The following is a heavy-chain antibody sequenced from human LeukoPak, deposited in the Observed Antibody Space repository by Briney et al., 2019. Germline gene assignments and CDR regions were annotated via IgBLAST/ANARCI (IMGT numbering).Heavy chain of an antibody. CDR3: ARLGYGGSGWYFDY. CDR1: GITLSNYG. J-gene: IGHJ4*02. Sequence: GGSLRLSCAVSGITLSNYGMSWVRQAPGKGLEWVAGISGSAGGTYYADSVKGRFTISRDNSKNTLYLQMNSLRAEDTAVYYCARLGYGGSGWYFDYWGQGTLVTVSS. V-gene: IGHV3-23*01. D-gene: IGHD6-19*01. CDR2: ISGSAGGT.